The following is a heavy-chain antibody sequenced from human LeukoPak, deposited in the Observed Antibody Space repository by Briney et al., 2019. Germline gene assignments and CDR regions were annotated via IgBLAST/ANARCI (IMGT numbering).Heavy chain of an antibody. V-gene: IGHV6-1*01. Sequence: SQTLSLTCAISGDSVSSNSAAWNWIRQSPSRGLEWLGRTYYRSKWYNDYAVSVKSRITINPDTSKNQFSLQLNSVTPEDTAVYYCARESSSSWYRPTSDFDYWGQGTLVTVSS. D-gene: IGHD6-13*01. CDR1: GDSVSSNSAA. J-gene: IGHJ4*02. CDR2: TYYRSKWYN. CDR3: ARESSSSWYRPTSDFDY.